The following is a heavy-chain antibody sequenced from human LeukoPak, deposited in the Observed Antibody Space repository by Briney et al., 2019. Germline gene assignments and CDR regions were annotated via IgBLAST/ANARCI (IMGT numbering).Heavy chain of an antibody. CDR1: GGSISNYY. D-gene: IGHD3-10*01. CDR2: IYYSGST. Sequence: SETLSLTCTVSGGSISNYYWSWIRQPPGKGLEWIGHIYYSGSTNYNPSLKSRVTISVDTSKNQFSLKLSSVTAADTAVYYCARGAPNRVWFGELKRGPFDYWGQGTLVTVSS. J-gene: IGHJ4*02. V-gene: IGHV4-59*12. CDR3: ARGAPNRVWFGELKRGPFDY.